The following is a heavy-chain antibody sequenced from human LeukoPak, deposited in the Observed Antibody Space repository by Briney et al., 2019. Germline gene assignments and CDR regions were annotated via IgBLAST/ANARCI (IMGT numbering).Heavy chain of an antibody. CDR1: GYTFTGYY. V-gene: IGHV1-2*06. CDR3: ARARRIVGATMGWFDP. D-gene: IGHD1-26*01. Sequence: ASVKVSFTASGYTFTGYYMHWVRQAPGQGLEWMGRINPNSGGTNYAQKFQGRVTMTRDTSISTAYMELSRLRSDDTAVYYCARARRIVGATMGWFDPWGQGTLVTVSS. CDR2: INPNSGGT. J-gene: IGHJ5*02.